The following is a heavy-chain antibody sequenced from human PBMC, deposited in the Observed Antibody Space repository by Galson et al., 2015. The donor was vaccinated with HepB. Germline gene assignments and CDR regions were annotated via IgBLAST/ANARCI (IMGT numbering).Heavy chain of an antibody. J-gene: IGHJ6*02. CDR1: GFTFSSYG. D-gene: IGHD2-2*01. CDR2: ISYDGSNK. V-gene: IGHV3-30*18. Sequence: SLRLSCAASGFTFSSYGMHWVRQAPGKGLEWVAVISYDGSNKYYADSVKGRFTISRDNSKNTLYLQMNSLRAEDTAVYYCAKVIRRYCSSTSCVRGNGMDVWGQGTTVTVSS. CDR3: AKVIRRYCSSTSCVRGNGMDV.